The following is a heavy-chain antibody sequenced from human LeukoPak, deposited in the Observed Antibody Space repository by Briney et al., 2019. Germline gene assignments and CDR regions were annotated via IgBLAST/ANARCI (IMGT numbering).Heavy chain of an antibody. Sequence: GGSLRLSCAASGFTVSGSYMSWVRQAPGKGLEWVSIICAGGNTYYADSVKGRFTISRDISKNTVDLQMNSLRAEDTAVYYCAKTQSYALNFWGQGTLVTVSS. D-gene: IGHD3-16*01. J-gene: IGHJ4*02. V-gene: IGHV3-53*01. CDR1: GFTVSGSY. CDR3: AKTQSYALNF. CDR2: ICAGGNT.